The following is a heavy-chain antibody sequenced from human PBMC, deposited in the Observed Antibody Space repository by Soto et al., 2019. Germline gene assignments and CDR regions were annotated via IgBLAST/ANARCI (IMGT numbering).Heavy chain of an antibody. D-gene: IGHD3-10*01. CDR3: AKWTVLHPTEPFDY. CDR1: GFTFTINA. Sequence: PGGSLRLSCAASGFTFTINAMTWVRQAPGKGLEWVSGITDTGGTTYYADSVKGRFTISRDNSKNTLYLQMNSLRAEDTAVYYCAKWTVLHPTEPFDYWGQGTLVTVSS. CDR2: ITDTGGTT. J-gene: IGHJ4*02. V-gene: IGHV3-23*01.